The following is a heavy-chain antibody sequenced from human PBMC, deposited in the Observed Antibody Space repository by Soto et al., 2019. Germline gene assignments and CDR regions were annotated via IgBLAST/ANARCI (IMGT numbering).Heavy chain of an antibody. J-gene: IGHJ3*02. CDR2: INAGNGNT. Sequence: ASVKVSCKASGYTFTSYAMHWVRQAPGQRLEWMGWINAGNGNTKYSQKFQGRVTITRDTSASTAYTELSSLRSEDTATYYCASRTGPGSNDACDIWGQGTMVTVSS. V-gene: IGHV1-3*01. CDR3: ASRTGPGSNDACDI. D-gene: IGHD3-10*01. CDR1: GYTFTSYA.